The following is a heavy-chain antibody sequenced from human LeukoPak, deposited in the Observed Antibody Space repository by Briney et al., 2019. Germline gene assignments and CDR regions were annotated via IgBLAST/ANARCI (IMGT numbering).Heavy chain of an antibody. J-gene: IGHJ5*02. V-gene: IGHV4-4*08. D-gene: IGHD3-10*01. CDR1: GGSISSYY. CDR2: IYTSGST. CDR3: ARAVFNPPIYYGSGSSTSGNWFDP. Sequence: SETLSLTCTVSGGSISSYYWSWIRQPPGKGLEWIGRIYTSGSTNYNPSLKSRVTISVDTSKNQFSLKLSSVTAADTAVYYCARAVFNPPIYYGSGSSTSGNWFDPWGQGTLVTVSS.